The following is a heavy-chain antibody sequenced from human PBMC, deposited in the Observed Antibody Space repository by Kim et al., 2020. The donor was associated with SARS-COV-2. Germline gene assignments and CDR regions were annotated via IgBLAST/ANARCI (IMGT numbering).Heavy chain of an antibody. CDR3: ARVFEAAAGTDYFDY. D-gene: IGHD6-13*01. Sequence: PSLKSRVTISVDTSKNQFSLKLSSVTAADTAVYYCARVFEAAAGTDYFDYWGQGTLVTVSS. J-gene: IGHJ4*02. V-gene: IGHV4-31*02.